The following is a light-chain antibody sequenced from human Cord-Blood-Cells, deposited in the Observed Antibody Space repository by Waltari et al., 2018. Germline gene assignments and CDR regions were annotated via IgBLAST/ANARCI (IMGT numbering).Light chain of an antibody. CDR3: QQYYSYPRT. J-gene: IGKJ1*01. CDR1: QGISSY. CDR2: AAS. V-gene: IGKV1-8*01. Sequence: AIRMTQSPSSFSASTGDRVTITCRASQGISSYFAWYQQKPGKAPKRLIYAASTLQSGGPSRFSGSGSGTDFTLTISCLQSEDFATYYCQQYYSYPRTFGQGTKVEIK.